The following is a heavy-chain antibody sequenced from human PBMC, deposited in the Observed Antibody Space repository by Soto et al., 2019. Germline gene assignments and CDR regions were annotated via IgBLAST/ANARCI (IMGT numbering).Heavy chain of an antibody. Sequence: GGSLRLSCAASGFTFSSYWMSWVRQAPGKGLEWVANIKQDGSEKYYVDSVKGRFTISRDNAKNSLYLQMNSLRAEDTAVYYCARTALWPGFDWPDTYYYYMDVWGKGITVTVSS. CDR3: ARTALWPGFDWPDTYYYYMDV. J-gene: IGHJ6*03. CDR2: IKQDGSEK. D-gene: IGHD3-9*01. CDR1: GFTFSSYW. V-gene: IGHV3-7*01.